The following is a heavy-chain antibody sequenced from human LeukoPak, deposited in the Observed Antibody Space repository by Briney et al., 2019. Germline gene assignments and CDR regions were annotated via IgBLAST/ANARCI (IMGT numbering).Heavy chain of an antibody. CDR2: ISSSGSTI. CDR1: GFTFSDYY. D-gene: IGHD1-26*01. J-gene: IGHJ4*02. V-gene: IGHV3-11*01. CDR3: ARGRPWGSYYKGAYDY. Sequence: GRSLRLSCAASGFTFSDYYMSWIRQAPGKGLEWVSYISSSGSTIYYADSVKGRFTISRDNAKNSLYLQMNSLRAEDTAVYYCARGRPWGSYYKGAYDYWGQGTLVTVSS.